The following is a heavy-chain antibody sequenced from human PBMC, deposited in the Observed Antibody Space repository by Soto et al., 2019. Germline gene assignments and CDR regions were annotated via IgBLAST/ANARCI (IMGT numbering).Heavy chain of an antibody. CDR3: ASLKCGGSCEQLNDAFDI. CDR2: ISGSGGST. Sequence: GGSLRLSCAASGFTFSSYAMSWVRQAPGKGLEWVSAISGSGGSTYYADSVKGRFTISRDNSKNTLYLQMNSLRAEDTAVYYCASLKCGGSCEQLNDAFDIWGQGTMVTVSS. J-gene: IGHJ3*02. D-gene: IGHD2-15*01. V-gene: IGHV3-23*01. CDR1: GFTFSSYA.